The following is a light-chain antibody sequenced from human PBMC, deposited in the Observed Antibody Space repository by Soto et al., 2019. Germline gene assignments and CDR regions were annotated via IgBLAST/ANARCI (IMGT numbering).Light chain of an antibody. CDR1: QSIGTW. CDR3: QEYNSYPVS. V-gene: IGKV1-5*01. CDR2: DAS. Sequence: IQLTLSPPTVSSCVQERFAIRCRARQSIGTWLAWYQQKPGKAPKLLIYDASTLESGVPSRFSGSGSGTEFTLTISSLQPEDVATYCCQEYNSYPVSFGQGTRLEIK. J-gene: IGKJ5*01.